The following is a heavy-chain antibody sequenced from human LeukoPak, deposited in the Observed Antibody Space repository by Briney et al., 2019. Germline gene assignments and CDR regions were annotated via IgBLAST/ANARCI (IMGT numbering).Heavy chain of an antibody. CDR2: IYYSGST. CDR3: ARHEYSGSYYGLSWFDP. V-gene: IGHV4-39*01. Sequence: SETLSLTCTVSGGSISSSGYYWGWIRQPPGKGLEWIASIYYSGSTYYNPSLKSRVTISVDTSKNQLSLKLSSLTAADTAVYYCARHEYSGSYYGLSWFDPWGQGTLVSVSS. J-gene: IGHJ5*02. D-gene: IGHD1-26*01. CDR1: GGSISSSGYY.